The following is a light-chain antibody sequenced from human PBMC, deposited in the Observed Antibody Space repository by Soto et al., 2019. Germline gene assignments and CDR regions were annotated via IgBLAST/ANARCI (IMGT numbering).Light chain of an antibody. CDR3: QQYNSYSPT. Sequence: DIQMTQSPSTLSASVGDRVTITCRASQSISNWFAWYQQEPGKAPKLLIHNASSLQSGVPSRFSSSGSGTDFPLTISSLHPDDFATYYCQQYNSYSPTFGQGTRVEIK. CDR2: NAS. J-gene: IGKJ1*01. CDR1: QSISNW. V-gene: IGKV1-5*03.